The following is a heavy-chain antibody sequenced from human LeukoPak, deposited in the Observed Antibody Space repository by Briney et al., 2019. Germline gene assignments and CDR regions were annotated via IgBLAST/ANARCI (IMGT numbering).Heavy chain of an antibody. D-gene: IGHD4-17*01. J-gene: IGHJ4*02. CDR3: ARDQDDYGLFDY. Sequence: ASVKVSCKASGNTFTRYYTHWVRQAPGQGLEWMGIINPSGVSTIYAQNFQGRVTMTRDTSTSTVYMELSSLRSEDTAVYYCARDQDDYGLFDYWGQGTLVTVSS. CDR2: INPSGVST. V-gene: IGHV1-46*01. CDR1: GNTFTRYY.